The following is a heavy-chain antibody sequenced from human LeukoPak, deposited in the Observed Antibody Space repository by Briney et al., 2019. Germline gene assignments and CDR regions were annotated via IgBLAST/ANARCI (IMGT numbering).Heavy chain of an antibody. CDR2: ISYDGSNK. J-gene: IGHJ3*02. CDR3: AKHGHGGSWDAFDI. V-gene: IGHV3-30*18. D-gene: IGHD3-16*01. Sequence: PGGSLRLSCAASGFTFSSYGMHWVRQAPGKGLERVAVISYDGSNKYYADSVKGRFTISRDNSKNTLYLQMNSLRAEDTAVYYCAKHGHGGSWDAFDIWGQGSMVTVSS. CDR1: GFTFSSYG.